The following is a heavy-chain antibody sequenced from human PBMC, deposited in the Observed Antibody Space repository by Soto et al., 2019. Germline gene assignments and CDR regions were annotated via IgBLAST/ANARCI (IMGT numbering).Heavy chain of an antibody. Sequence: APVKVSCKVSGYTLTELSMHWVRQAPGKGLEWMGGIDPENGETIYARNFQGRVIMIKDTSTDTAHMELSRLRSDDTAVYYCARDGAGYDYFDYWVQGTLVNVSS. CDR2: IDPENGET. CDR3: ARDGAGYDYFDY. V-gene: IGHV1-24*01. J-gene: IGHJ4*02. D-gene: IGHD2-15*01. CDR1: GYTLTELS.